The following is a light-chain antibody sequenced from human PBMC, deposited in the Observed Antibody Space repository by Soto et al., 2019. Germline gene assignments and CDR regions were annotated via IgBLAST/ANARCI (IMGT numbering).Light chain of an antibody. CDR2: GTS. V-gene: IGKV3D-20*02. Sequence: EIVLTQSPGTLSLSPGERATLSCRASQSVSSSYLAWYQHKPGQAPRLLISGTSSRATGIPDRFSGSGAGTDFTLTISRLEPEDFAVYYCQQRSNWPSFGPGTKVDIK. CDR1: QSVSSSY. CDR3: QQRSNWPS. J-gene: IGKJ3*01.